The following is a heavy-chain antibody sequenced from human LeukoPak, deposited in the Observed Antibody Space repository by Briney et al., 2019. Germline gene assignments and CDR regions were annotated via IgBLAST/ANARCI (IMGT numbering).Heavy chain of an antibody. Sequence: SETLSLTCAVYGGSFSGYYWSWIRQPPGKGLEWIGEINHSGSPNYNPSLKSRVTISVDTSKNQFSLKLRSVTAADTAVYYCARMRVRGVFLYYFDYWGQGTLVTVSS. J-gene: IGHJ4*02. D-gene: IGHD3-10*01. CDR3: ARMRVRGVFLYYFDY. CDR2: INHSGSP. V-gene: IGHV4-34*01. CDR1: GGSFSGYY.